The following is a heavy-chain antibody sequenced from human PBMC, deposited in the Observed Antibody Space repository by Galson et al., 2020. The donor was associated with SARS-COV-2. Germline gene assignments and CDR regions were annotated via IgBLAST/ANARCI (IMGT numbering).Heavy chain of an antibody. Sequence: GESLKISCAASGFTFTSYSMNWFRQAPGKGLEWVSAITPSSSYIYYAESVKGRFSISRDNAKASLSLQMNSLRAEDTAVYYCARGGQLLLTYNWGQGTLVTVSS. V-gene: IGHV3-21*01. CDR2: ITPSSSYI. D-gene: IGHD2-15*01. CDR1: GFTFTSYS. CDR3: ARGGQLLLTYN. J-gene: IGHJ4*02.